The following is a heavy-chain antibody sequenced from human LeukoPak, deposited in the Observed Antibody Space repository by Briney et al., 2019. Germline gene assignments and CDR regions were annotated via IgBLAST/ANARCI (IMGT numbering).Heavy chain of an antibody. Sequence: GGSLRLSCAASGFTFSNAWMSWVRQAPGKGLEWVGRIKNKYDGGNTDYAAPVKGRFTISRDDSKNTVYLQMNSLKSEDTALYYCTTDDGSSGDPLDDWGQGTLVTVSS. CDR1: GFTFSNAW. V-gene: IGHV3-15*01. CDR3: TTDDGSSGDPLDD. D-gene: IGHD4-17*01. J-gene: IGHJ4*02. CDR2: IKNKYDGGNT.